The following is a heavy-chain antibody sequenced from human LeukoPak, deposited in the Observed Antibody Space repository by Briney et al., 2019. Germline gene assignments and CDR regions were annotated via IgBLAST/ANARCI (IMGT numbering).Heavy chain of an antibody. CDR2: ISYDGSNK. CDR3: ASQGAVAGMGGGLFDY. J-gene: IGHJ4*02. V-gene: IGHV3-30*03. Sequence: GSLRLSCAASGFTFSSYGMHWVRQAPGKGLEWVAVISYDGSNKYYADSVKGRFTISRDNSKNTLYLQMNSLRAEDTAVYYCASQGAVAGMGGGLFDYWGQGTLVTVSS. CDR1: GFTFSSYG. D-gene: IGHD6-19*01.